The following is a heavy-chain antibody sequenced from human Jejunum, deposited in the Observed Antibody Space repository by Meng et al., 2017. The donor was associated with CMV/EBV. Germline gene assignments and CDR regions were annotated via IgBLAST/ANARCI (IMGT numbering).Heavy chain of an antibody. CDR1: GFSFRAYA. V-gene: IGHV3-23*01. CDR3: ARGRVSSSVFDY. Sequence: CAVSGFSFRAYAMHWVRQAPGKGLEWVSVLFGTDETYYADSVRGRFTISRDISKNTVHLQMNSLNAEDTAIYYCARGRVSSSVFDYWGQGTLVTVSS. D-gene: IGHD3-16*01. CDR2: LFGTDET. J-gene: IGHJ4*02.